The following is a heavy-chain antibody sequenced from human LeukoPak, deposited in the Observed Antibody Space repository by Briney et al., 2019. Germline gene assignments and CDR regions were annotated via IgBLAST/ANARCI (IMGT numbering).Heavy chain of an antibody. V-gene: IGHV4-34*01. D-gene: IGHD3-10*01. CDR1: GGSFSGYY. CDR2: INHSGST. J-gene: IGHJ4*02. Sequence: PSETLSLTCAVYGGSFSGYYWSWIRQPPGKGLEWIGEINHSGSTNYNPSLKSRVTISVDTSKNQFSLKLSSVTAADTAVYYCARNPRRTTMVRGVIMNYWGQGTLVTVSS. CDR3: ARNPRRTTMVRGVIMNY.